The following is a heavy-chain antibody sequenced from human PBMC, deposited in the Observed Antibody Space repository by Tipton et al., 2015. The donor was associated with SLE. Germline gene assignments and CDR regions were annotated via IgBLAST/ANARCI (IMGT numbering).Heavy chain of an antibody. CDR2: IYYSGST. V-gene: IGHV4-39*07. Sequence: LRLSCTVSGGSISSSSYYWGWIRQPPGKGLEWIGSIYYSGSTYYNPSLKSRVTISVDTSKNQFSLKLSSVTAADTAVYYCARDAAAAGYYYYYMDVWGKGTTVTVSS. J-gene: IGHJ6*03. CDR3: ARDAAAAGYYYYYMDV. CDR1: GGSISSSSYY. D-gene: IGHD6-13*01.